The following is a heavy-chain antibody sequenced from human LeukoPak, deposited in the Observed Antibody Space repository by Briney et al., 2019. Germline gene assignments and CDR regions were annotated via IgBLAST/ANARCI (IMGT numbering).Heavy chain of an antibody. D-gene: IGHD4-17*01. J-gene: IGHJ4*02. Sequence: GGSLRLSXAASGFTFSSYAMSWVRQAPGKGLEWVSSISPSSSYIYYGDSVKGRFTISRDNAKNSLYLQMNSLRAEDTAVYYCTRDPYGDYASDYWGLGTLVTVSS. CDR2: ISPSSSYI. CDR3: TRDPYGDYASDY. CDR1: GFTFSSYA. V-gene: IGHV3-21*01.